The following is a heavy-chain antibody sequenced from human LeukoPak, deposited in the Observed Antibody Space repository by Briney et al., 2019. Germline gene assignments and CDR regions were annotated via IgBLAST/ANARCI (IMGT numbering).Heavy chain of an antibody. CDR3: AREVARRYYYYYMDV. Sequence: SETLSPTCTVSGGSISSYYWSWIRQPAGKGLEWIGRIYTSGSTNYNPSLKSRVTMSVDTSKNQFSLKLSSVTAADTAVYYCAREVARRYYYYYMDVWGKGTTVTVSS. V-gene: IGHV4-4*07. CDR2: IYTSGST. D-gene: IGHD2-15*01. J-gene: IGHJ6*03. CDR1: GGSISSYY.